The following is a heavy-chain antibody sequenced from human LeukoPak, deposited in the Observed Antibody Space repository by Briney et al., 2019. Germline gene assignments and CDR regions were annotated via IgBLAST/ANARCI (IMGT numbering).Heavy chain of an antibody. Sequence: GRSLRLSCAASGFTFSSYGMHWVRQAPGKGLEWVAVISYDGSNKYYADSVKGRFTISRDNSENTLYLQMNSLRAEDTAVYYCAKDAHGGYLDALDYWGQGTLVTVSS. D-gene: IGHD5-12*01. CDR1: GFTFSSYG. J-gene: IGHJ4*02. CDR2: ISYDGSNK. V-gene: IGHV3-30*18. CDR3: AKDAHGGYLDALDY.